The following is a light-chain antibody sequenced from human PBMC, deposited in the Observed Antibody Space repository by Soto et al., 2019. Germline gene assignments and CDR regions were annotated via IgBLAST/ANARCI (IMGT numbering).Light chain of an antibody. J-gene: IGKJ1*01. CDR1: QIVGGDT. CDR2: AAS. Sequence: EIVLTQSPGTLSLSPGARAPLSCRASQIVGGDTLAWFQQRPGQAPRIIIFAASGRATGIPDRFSGSGSGTDFTLTISRLEPEDFAVYYCQQYGSLSWTFGQGTKVDIK. CDR3: QQYGSLSWT. V-gene: IGKV3-20*01.